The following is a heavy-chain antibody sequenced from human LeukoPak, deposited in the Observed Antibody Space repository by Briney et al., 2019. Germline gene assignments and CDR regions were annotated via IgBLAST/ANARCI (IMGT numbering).Heavy chain of an antibody. CDR3: ARGFGDFDPRLDY. V-gene: IGHV3-21*01. Sequence: PGGSLRLSCAASGFTFNSHMMNWVRQAPGKGLEWVASISSESIHLRYAGSVKGRFTISRDNAKELVFLQMNSLRAEDTAIYYCARGFGDFDPRLDYWGHGSVITVSS. J-gene: IGHJ4*01. D-gene: IGHD3-16*01. CDR1: GFTFNSHM. CDR2: ISSESIHL.